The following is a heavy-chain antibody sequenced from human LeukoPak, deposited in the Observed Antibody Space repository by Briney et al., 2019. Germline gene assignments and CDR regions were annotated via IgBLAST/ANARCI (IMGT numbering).Heavy chain of an antibody. V-gene: IGHV3-30*18. CDR1: GFPFSSYG. CDR2: ISYDGSNK. CDR3: AKDRYGPSNYDFWSGYPGVLDY. D-gene: IGHD3-3*01. J-gene: IGHJ4*02. Sequence: GRSLSLSCAASGFPFSSYGMHWVRQAPGKGLEWVAVISYDGSNKYYADSVKGRFTISRDNSKNTLYLQMNSLRAEDTAVYYCAKDRYGPSNYDFWSGYPGVLDYWGQGTLVTVSS.